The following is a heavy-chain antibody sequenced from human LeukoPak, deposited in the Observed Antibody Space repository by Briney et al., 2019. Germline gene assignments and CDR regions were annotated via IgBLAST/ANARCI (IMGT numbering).Heavy chain of an antibody. CDR1: GYTFTSYG. V-gene: IGHV1-18*01. CDR3: ARSAGGGNWYQTFDY. D-gene: IGHD6-13*01. Sequence: GASVKVSCKASGYTFTSYGISWVRQALGQGLEWMGWISTFNGNTNYPQKFQGRATMTTDTSTRTGYMELRSLRSDDPAVYYCARSAGGGNWYQTFDYWGQGTLVTVSS. CDR2: ISTFNGNT. J-gene: IGHJ4*02.